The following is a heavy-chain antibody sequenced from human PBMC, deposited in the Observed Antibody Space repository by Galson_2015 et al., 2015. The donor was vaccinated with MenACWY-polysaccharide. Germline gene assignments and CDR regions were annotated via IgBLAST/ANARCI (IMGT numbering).Heavy chain of an antibody. CDR1: GSRFSNSG. CDR2: IQYDGSNK. J-gene: IGHJ3*01. CDR3: AREGSRIVFHAFDV. V-gene: IGHV3-33*01. D-gene: IGHD3-10*02. Sequence: SLRLSCAASGSRFSNSGMHWVRQAPGKGLEWVAVIQYDGSNKVYADSVKGRFTISRDNSKNTVFLEMNSLRADDTALYYCAREGSRIVFHAFDVWGQGTLVIVSS.